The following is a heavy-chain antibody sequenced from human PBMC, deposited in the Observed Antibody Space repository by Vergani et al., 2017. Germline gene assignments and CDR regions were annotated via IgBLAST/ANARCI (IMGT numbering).Heavy chain of an antibody. CDR2: INAGNGNT. Sequence: QVQLVQSGAEVKKPGSSVKVSCKASGGTFSSYAISWVRQAPGQGLEWMGGINAGNGNTKYSQKFQGRVTITRYTSASTAYMELSSLGSEDTAVYYCARGECSGGSCYYVYWGQGTLVTVSS. V-gene: IGHV1-3*01. CDR3: ARGECSGGSCYYVY. D-gene: IGHD2-15*01. CDR1: GGTFSSYA. J-gene: IGHJ4*02.